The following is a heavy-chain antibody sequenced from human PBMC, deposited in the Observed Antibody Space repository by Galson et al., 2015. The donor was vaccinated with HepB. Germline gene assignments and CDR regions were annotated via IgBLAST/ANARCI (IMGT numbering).Heavy chain of an antibody. D-gene: IGHD1-26*01. CDR3: AKRRGGSYYDAFDI. CDR1: GFTFSSYA. V-gene: IGHV3-23*01. CDR2: ISVSGGST. J-gene: IGHJ3*02. Sequence: SLRLSCAASGFTFSSYAMSWVRQAPGKGLEWVSAISVSGGSTYYADSVKGRFTVSRDNSKNTLYLQMNRLRAEDTALYYCAKRRGGSYYDAFDIWGQGTMVTVSS.